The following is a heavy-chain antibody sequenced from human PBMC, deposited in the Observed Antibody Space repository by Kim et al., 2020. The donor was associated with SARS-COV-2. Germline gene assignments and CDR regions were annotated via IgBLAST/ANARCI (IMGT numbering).Heavy chain of an antibody. J-gene: IGHJ4*02. CDR3: ARGGTYYYDSSGYYFDY. Sequence: LKSRVTISVDTSKNQFSLKLSSVTAADTAVYYCARGGTYYYDSSGYYFDYWGQGTLVTVSS. D-gene: IGHD3-22*01. V-gene: IGHV4-39*07.